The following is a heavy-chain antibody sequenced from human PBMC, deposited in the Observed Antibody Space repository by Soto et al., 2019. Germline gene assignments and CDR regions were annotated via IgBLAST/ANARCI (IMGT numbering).Heavy chain of an antibody. CDR1: GFTFRTYG. J-gene: IGHJ5*02. CDR3: AKEAPGGWHFFDP. V-gene: IGHV3-30*18. CDR2: ISSDATKK. Sequence: GRSLRLSCAASGFTFRTYGMHWCRQAPGEGLEWVADISSDATKKHYAASVKGRFTISRDNSKNTLYLQMISLRTEDTAVYYCAKEAPGGWHFFDPWGQGTLVTVSS. D-gene: IGHD5-12*01.